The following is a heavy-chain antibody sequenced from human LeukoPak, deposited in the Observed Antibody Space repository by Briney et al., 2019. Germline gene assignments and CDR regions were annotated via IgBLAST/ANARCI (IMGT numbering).Heavy chain of an antibody. CDR1: GFTFSSYA. CDR3: AKDAVWFGDHGHFDY. D-gene: IGHD3-10*01. Sequence: PGGSLRLSCAASGFTFSSYAMSWVRQAPGKGLEWVSGISGSGGTTYYADSVKGRFTISRDNSKNTLYLQMNSLRAEDTAVYYCAKDAVWFGDHGHFDYWGQGTLVTVSS. CDR2: ISGSGGTT. V-gene: IGHV3-23*01. J-gene: IGHJ4*02.